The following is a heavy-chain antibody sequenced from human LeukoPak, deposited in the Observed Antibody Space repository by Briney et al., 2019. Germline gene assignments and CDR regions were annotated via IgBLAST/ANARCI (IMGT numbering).Heavy chain of an antibody. Sequence: ASVKVSCKASGYTFTSYDINWVRQATGQGLEWMGWMNPNNGNKAYAQKFQGRVTITRNTSISTAYMELSSLRSEDTALYYCARVGHYYGSGSSYTYYCYYMVVWGKGTAVTVSS. J-gene: IGHJ6*03. V-gene: IGHV1-8*03. CDR2: MNPNNGNK. CDR3: ARVGHYYGSGSSYTYYCYYMVV. CDR1: GYTFTSYD. D-gene: IGHD3-10*01.